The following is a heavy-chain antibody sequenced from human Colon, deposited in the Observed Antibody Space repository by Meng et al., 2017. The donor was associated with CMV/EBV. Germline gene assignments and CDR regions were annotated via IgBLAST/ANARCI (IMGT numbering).Heavy chain of an antibody. CDR2: IIPILRIT. J-gene: IGHJ5*01. CDR3: ARGRGDLWFGEPKYWFDS. V-gene: IGHV1-69*10. D-gene: IGHD3-10*01. CDR1: GYPFTASY. Sequence: SVKVSCKASGYPFTASYIHWVRQAPGQGLECMGGIIPILRITKYAQKFQGRVTITADKSTSTAYMELRSLRSEDTAVYYCARGRGDLWFGEPKYWFDSWGQGTLVTVSS.